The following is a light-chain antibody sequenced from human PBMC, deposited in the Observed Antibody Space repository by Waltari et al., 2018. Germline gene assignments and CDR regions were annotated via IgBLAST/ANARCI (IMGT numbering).Light chain of an antibody. CDR2: SEN. V-gene: IGLV1-44*01. Sequence: QSMLIQPPSASGAPGQRVTISCSGRSSNIGTNPVTWYQQFPGTAPKLHIYSENQRPSGVPARFSGSKSGTSASLAITGLQSEDEADYSCAAWDDSLNGVVFGGGTKLTVL. CDR1: SSNIGTNP. CDR3: AAWDDSLNGVV. J-gene: IGLJ2*01.